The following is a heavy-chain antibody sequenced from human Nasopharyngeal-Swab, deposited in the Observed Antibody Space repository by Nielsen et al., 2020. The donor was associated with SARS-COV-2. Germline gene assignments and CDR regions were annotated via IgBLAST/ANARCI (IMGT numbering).Heavy chain of an antibody. CDR1: GFTFSSYA. V-gene: IGHV3-23*01. D-gene: IGHD1-26*01. CDR2: ISGSGGSI. CDR3: AKGSLWELLDY. Sequence: GESLKISCAASGFTFSSYAMSWVRQAPGKGLEWVSAISGSGGSIYYADSVKGRFTISRDNSKNTLYLQMNSLRAEDTAVYYCAKGSLWELLDYWGQGTLVTVSS. J-gene: IGHJ4*02.